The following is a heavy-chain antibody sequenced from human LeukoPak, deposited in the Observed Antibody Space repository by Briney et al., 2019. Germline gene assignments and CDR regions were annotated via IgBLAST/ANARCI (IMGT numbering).Heavy chain of an antibody. Sequence: GGSLRLSCAASGFTFSSYSINWVRQAPGKGLEWVSSISSSSYISYADSVMGRFTISRDNAKNSLYLQMNSLRAEDTAVYYCARDTDYGDSGLDYWGQGTLVTVSS. CDR3: ARDTDYGDSGLDY. J-gene: IGHJ4*02. D-gene: IGHD4-17*01. V-gene: IGHV3-21*01. CDR2: ISSSSYI. CDR1: GFTFSSYS.